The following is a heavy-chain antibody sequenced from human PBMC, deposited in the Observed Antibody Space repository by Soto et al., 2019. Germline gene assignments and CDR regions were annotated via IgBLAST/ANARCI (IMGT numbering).Heavy chain of an antibody. Sequence: QVQLVQSGADVKKPGASVKVSCKASGYTFTSYGISWVRQAPGQGLEWMGWISSYNGNTNYAQKLQGRVNMTTDTSTSKAYMDLKNLRSDDTAVYYCARDSPPPREWGQGTLVTVSS. CDR1: GYTFTSYG. J-gene: IGHJ4*02. V-gene: IGHV1-18*01. CDR3: ARDSPPPRE. CDR2: ISSYNGNT.